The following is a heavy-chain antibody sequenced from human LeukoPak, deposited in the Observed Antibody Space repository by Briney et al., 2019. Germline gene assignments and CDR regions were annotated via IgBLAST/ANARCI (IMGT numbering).Heavy chain of an antibody. Sequence: GRSLRLSCAASGLTFDDYAMHRVRQAPGKGLEWVSSISSSSSYIYYADSVKGRFTISRDNAKNSLYLQMNSLRAEDTAVYYCARDTRRYYDFWSGYQNFDYWGQGTLVTVSS. D-gene: IGHD3-3*01. CDR2: ISSSSSYI. J-gene: IGHJ4*02. CDR3: ARDTRRYYDFWSGYQNFDY. V-gene: IGHV3-21*01. CDR1: GLTFDDYA.